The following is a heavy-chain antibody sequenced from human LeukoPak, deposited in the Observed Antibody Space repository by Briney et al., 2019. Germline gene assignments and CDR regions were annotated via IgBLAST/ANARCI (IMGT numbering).Heavy chain of an antibody. D-gene: IGHD3-10*02. CDR2: IYTTESS. Sequence: SETLSLTCTVSGVSISSYYWSWIRQPAGKGLEWIGRIYTTESSNYNPSLKSRVTMSVDTSKNQFSLKLSSVTAADTAVYYCARHVRSGDTATFDYWGQGTLVTVSS. V-gene: IGHV4-4*07. CDR3: ARHVRSGDTATFDY. J-gene: IGHJ4*02. CDR1: GVSISSYY.